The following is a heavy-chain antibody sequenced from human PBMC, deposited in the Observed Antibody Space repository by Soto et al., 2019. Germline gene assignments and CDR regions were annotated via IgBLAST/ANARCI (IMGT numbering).Heavy chain of an antibody. CDR1: GYTFTSYY. CDR3: ARPPYPGCIIAVCYPLDY. D-gene: IGHD2-8*01. Sequence: QVQLVQSGAEVKKPGASVKISCKASGYTFTSYYMHWVRQAPGQGIEWMGIITPSGGSTNYAQKLQGRVAMTRDTSTSTVYMELNSLRSEDTAVYYCARPPYPGCIIAVCYPLDYWGQGTLVTVSS. V-gene: IGHV1-46*01. CDR2: ITPSGGST. J-gene: IGHJ4*02.